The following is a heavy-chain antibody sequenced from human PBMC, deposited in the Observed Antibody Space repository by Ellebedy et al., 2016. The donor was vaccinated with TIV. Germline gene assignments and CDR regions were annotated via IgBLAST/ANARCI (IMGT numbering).Heavy chain of an antibody. J-gene: IGHJ5*02. CDR2: LYPGDSDI. V-gene: IGHV5-51*01. CDR1: GYSFTTYW. Sequence: PGGSLRLSCKGSGYSFTTYWIGWVRQMPGKGLEWMGILYPGDSDIKYSPSFQGQVIISADKSISPAYLQWSSLEASDTAMYDCARLMMEQHQSWFDPWGQGTLVTVSS. CDR3: ARLMMEQHQSWFDP. D-gene: IGHD6-13*01.